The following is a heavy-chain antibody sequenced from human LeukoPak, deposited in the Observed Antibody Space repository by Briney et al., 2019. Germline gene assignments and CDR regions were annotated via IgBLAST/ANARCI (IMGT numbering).Heavy chain of an antibody. V-gene: IGHV4-59*01. J-gene: IGHJ5*02. CDR2: IYYSGST. CDR3: ARGRVSLDP. Sequence: PSETLSLTCTVSGGSISSYYWSWIRQPPGKGLEWIGYIYYSGSTNYNPSLKSRVTISVDTSKNQFSLKLSSVTAADTAVYYCARGRVSLDPWGQGTLVTVSS. CDR1: GGSISSYY.